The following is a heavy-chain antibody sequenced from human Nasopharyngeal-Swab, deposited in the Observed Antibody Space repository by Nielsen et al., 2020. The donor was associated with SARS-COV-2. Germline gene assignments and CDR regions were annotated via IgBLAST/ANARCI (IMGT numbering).Heavy chain of an antibody. J-gene: IGHJ4*02. Sequence: GESLKISCAASGFTFSSYAMHWVRQAPGKGLEWVAVISYDGSNTYYADSVKGRFTISRDNSKNTLYLQMNSLRAEDTAVYYCAHRQVSYGAYLTDDYWGQGTLVTVSS. D-gene: IGHD4-17*01. CDR1: GFTFSSYA. CDR2: ISYDGSNT. CDR3: AHRQVSYGAYLTDDY. V-gene: IGHV3-30*04.